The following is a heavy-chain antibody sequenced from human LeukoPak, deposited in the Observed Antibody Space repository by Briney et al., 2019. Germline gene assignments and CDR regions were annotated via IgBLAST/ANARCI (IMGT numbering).Heavy chain of an antibody. V-gene: IGHV3-21*01. J-gene: IGHJ6*02. D-gene: IGHD3-22*01. CDR1: ELTFSSYK. CDR2: ITSSSSFI. CDR3: ARDRRDYYDSSAYSLSGMDV. Sequence: GGSLRLSCAASELTFSSYKMNWVRQAPGKGLEWVSSITSSSSFISYADSVKGRFTISRDNAENSLYLQMNNLRAEDTAVYYCARDRRDYYDSSAYSLSGMDVWGQGTTVTVSS.